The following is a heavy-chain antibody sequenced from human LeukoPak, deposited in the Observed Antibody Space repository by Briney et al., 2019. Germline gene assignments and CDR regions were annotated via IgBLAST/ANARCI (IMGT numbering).Heavy chain of an antibody. Sequence: GGSLRLSCAASGFTFSSYAMSWVRQAPGKGLERVSAISGSGGSTYYADSVKGRFTISRDNSKNTLYLQMNSLRAEDTAVYYCAKLSPSSGYYASYYFDYWGQGTLVTVSS. J-gene: IGHJ4*02. V-gene: IGHV3-23*01. D-gene: IGHD3-22*01. CDR1: GFTFSSYA. CDR2: ISGSGGST. CDR3: AKLSPSSGYYASYYFDY.